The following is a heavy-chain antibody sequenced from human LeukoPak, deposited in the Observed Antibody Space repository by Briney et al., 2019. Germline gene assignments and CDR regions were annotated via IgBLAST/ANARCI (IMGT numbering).Heavy chain of an antibody. Sequence: GGSLRLSCAASGFTFSSYAMSWVRQAPGKGLEWVSTVTGGGTTYYADSVNGRFTISRDNSENTLSLQMGSLRAEDTARYYCASAGYCSGGSCKRGDFDVWGQGTMVTGSS. D-gene: IGHD2-15*01. V-gene: IGHV3-23*01. CDR1: GFTFSSYA. J-gene: IGHJ3*01. CDR2: VTGGGTT. CDR3: ASAGYCSGGSCKRGDFDV.